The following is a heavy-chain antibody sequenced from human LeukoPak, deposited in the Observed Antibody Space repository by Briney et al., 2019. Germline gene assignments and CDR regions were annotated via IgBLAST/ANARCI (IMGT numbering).Heavy chain of an antibody. J-gene: IGHJ4*02. D-gene: IGHD3-16*02. Sequence: PSETLSLTCTVSGGSISSGGYYWSRIRQHPGKGLEWIGYIYYSGSTYYNPSLKSRVTISVDTSKNQFSLKLSSVTAADTAVYYCARALRLGELSLPPFDYWGQGTLVTVSS. CDR3: ARALRLGELSLPPFDY. CDR2: IYYSGST. CDR1: GGSISSGGYY. V-gene: IGHV4-31*03.